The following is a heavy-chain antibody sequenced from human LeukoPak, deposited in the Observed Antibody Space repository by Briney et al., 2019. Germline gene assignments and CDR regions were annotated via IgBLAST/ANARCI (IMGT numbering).Heavy chain of an antibody. CDR1: GYTFTSYG. CDR3: ARDRFPLPGPLYDSSGYHKWHDAFDI. Sequence: ASVKVSCKASGYTFTSYGISWVRQAPGQGLEWMGWISAYDGNTNYAQKLQGRVTTTTDTSTSTAYMELRSLRSDDTAVYYCARDRFPLPGPLYDSSGYHKWHDAFDIWGQGTMVTVSS. J-gene: IGHJ3*02. V-gene: IGHV1-18*01. D-gene: IGHD3-22*01. CDR2: ISAYDGNT.